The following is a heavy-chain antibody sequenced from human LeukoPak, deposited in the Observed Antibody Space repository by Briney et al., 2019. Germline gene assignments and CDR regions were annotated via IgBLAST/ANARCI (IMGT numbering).Heavy chain of an antibody. CDR3: AKDVGLACGY. D-gene: IGHD1-26*01. CDR1: GFTFSSYA. J-gene: IGHJ4*02. CDR2: ISYDGSNK. V-gene: IGHV3-30*04. Sequence: QPGGSLRLSCAASGFTFSSYAMHWVRQAPGKGLEWVAVISYDGSNKYYADSVKGRFTISRDNSKNTLYLQMNSLRAEDTAVYYCAKDVGLACGYWGQGTLVTVSS.